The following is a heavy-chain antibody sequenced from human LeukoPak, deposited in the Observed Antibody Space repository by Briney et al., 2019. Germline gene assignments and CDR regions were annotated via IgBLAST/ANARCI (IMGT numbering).Heavy chain of an antibody. CDR2: ISSSSSYI. CDR1: GFTFITYS. D-gene: IGHD3-10*01. Sequence: GGSLRLSCAASGFTFITYSMNWVRQAPGKGLEWVSSISSSSSYIYYADSVRGRFTISRDNPKNSLYLQMNSLRAEDTAVYYCARQLRRGYYGSGSYYNVWYFDYWGQGTLVTVSS. V-gene: IGHV3-21*01. CDR3: ARQLRRGYYGSGSYYNVWYFDY. J-gene: IGHJ4*02.